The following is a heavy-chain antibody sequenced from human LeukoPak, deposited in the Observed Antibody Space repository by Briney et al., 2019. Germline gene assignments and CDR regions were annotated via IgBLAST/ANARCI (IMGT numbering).Heavy chain of an antibody. CDR1: GFTFSRYS. D-gene: IGHD3-16*01. CDR2: ISSRSSTI. Sequence: GGSLRLSCATSGFTFSRYSMNWVRQAPGKGLEWVSYISSRSSTIYYADPVKGRFTISRDNAKNSLYLQMNSLGDEDTAVYYCARDGGHDAFDIWGQGTMVTVSS. CDR3: ARDGGHDAFDI. J-gene: IGHJ3*02. V-gene: IGHV3-48*02.